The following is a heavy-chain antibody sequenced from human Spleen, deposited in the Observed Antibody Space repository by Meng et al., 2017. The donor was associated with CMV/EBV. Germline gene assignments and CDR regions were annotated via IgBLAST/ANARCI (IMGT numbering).Heavy chain of an antibody. CDR1: GFTFSSYA. CDR2: ISGSGGST. J-gene: IGHJ4*02. D-gene: IGHD5-12*01. Sequence: GESLKISCAASGFTFSSYAMSWVRQAPGKGLEWVSAISGSGGSTYYADSVKGRFTISRDNSENRLYLQMDSLRPEDTALYYCAKDRRDIVAMFAFDHWGQGTLVTVSS. CDR3: AKDRRDIVAMFAFDH. V-gene: IGHV3-23*01.